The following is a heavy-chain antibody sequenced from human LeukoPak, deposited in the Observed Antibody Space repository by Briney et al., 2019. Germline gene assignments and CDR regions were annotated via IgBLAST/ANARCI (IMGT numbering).Heavy chain of an antibody. Sequence: PGGSLRLSCAASGFTFSSYAMHWVRQAPGKGLEWVAVISDDGSNKYYADSVKGRFTISRDNSKNTRYLQMNSLRAEDTAVYYCARRFGGYYVFDYWGQGTLVPVSS. CDR3: ARRFGGYYVFDY. J-gene: IGHJ4*02. V-gene: IGHV3-30-3*01. CDR1: GFTFSSYA. CDR2: ISDDGSNK. D-gene: IGHD3-22*01.